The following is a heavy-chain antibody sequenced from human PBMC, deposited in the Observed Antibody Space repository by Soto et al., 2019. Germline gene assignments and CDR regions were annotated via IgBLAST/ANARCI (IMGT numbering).Heavy chain of an antibody. V-gene: IGHV4-59*08. CDR2: IYYSGST. CDR1: GDSISNYY. Sequence: QVQLQESGPGLVKPSETLSLTCTVSGDSISNYYWSWIRQPSGKGLEWIGYIYYSGSTNYNPSLKSRVTISVDTSKNQFSLKLSSVTAADTAVYYCARHLWVGSSWYLGAFDIWVQGTMVTVSS. CDR3: ARHLWVGSSWYLGAFDI. D-gene: IGHD6-13*01. J-gene: IGHJ3*02.